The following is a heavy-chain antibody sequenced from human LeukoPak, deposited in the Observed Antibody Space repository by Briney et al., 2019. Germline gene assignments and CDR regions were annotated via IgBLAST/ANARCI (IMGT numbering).Heavy chain of an antibody. J-gene: IGHJ4*02. CDR3: ARGSGYYLGNY. D-gene: IGHD3-22*01. Sequence: GGSLRLSCAASGFTVSSIHMSGVRQAPGKGLEWVSVIYGGGSTYYADSVKGRFTISRDNSKNTLYLQMNSLRAEDTAVYYCARGSGYYLGNYWGQGTLVTVSS. V-gene: IGHV3-53*01. CDR1: GFTVSSIH. CDR2: IYGGGST.